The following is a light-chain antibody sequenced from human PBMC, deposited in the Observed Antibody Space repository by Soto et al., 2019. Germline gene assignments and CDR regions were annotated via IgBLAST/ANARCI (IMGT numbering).Light chain of an antibody. CDR3: QQSYSTLRT. CDR2: AAS. CDR1: QSISSY. J-gene: IGKJ1*01. V-gene: IGKV1-39*01. Sequence: DIQMTQSPSSLSASVGDRVTITCRASQSISSYLNWYQQKPGKAPTLLIYAASSLQSGVPSRFSGSGSGTDFTLTISSLQPEAFATYYCQQSYSTLRTFGQGTKVEIK.